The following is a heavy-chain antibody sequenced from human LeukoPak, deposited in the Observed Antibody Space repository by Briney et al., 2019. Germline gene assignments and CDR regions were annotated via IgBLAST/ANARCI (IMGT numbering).Heavy chain of an antibody. Sequence: SVKVSCKASGYIFRNTGINWVRPAPGQGLEWMGRIIPMFGTTENAQKFQGRVAITADKSTTTAYMELSSLRFEDTAVYYCASDMTLGGIIVKFYFDYWGQGSLVTVSS. V-gene: IGHV1-69*06. CDR2: IIPMFGTT. D-gene: IGHD3-16*01. CDR1: GYIFRNTG. CDR3: ASDMTLGGIIVKFYFDY. J-gene: IGHJ4*02.